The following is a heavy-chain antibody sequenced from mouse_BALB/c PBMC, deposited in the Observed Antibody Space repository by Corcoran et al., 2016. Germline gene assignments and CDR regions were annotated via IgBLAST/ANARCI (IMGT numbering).Heavy chain of an antibody. CDR2: IDPANGNT. Sequence: EVQLQQAGAELVKPGAAVKLSSTASGFNIKDTYMHWVKQRPEQGLEWLGRIDPANGNTKYDPKLQGKATITAHISSNTAYLQLSRLTSEDTAVYYWASTGGYYFVSWGQGTTLTVSS. J-gene: IGHJ2*01. CDR1: GFNIKDTY. CDR3: ASTGGYYFVS. V-gene: IGHV14-3*02.